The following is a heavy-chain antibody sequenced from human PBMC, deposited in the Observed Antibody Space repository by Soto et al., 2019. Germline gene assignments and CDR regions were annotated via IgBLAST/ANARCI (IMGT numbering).Heavy chain of an antibody. CDR3: AKERLGRGIDY. Sequence: EVLLLDSGGGLVQPGGSLRLSCAASGFTFSNYAMNWVRQAPGKGPEWISTVNNGGGGTYYADSVKGRFTISRDNSKNTLYLQVNSLRAEDTAVYYCAKERLGRGIDYWGQGILVTVSS. V-gene: IGHV3-23*01. CDR1: GFTFSNYA. D-gene: IGHD3-10*01. CDR2: VNNGGGGT. J-gene: IGHJ4*02.